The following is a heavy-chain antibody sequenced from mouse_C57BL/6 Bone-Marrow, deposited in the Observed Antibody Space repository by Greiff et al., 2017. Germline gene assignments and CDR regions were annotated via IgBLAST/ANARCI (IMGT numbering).Heavy chain of an antibody. D-gene: IGHD1-1*01. J-gene: IGHJ2*01. Sequence: EVKLVEPGGGLVQPGASLKLSCESNEYEFPSHDMSWVRKTPEKRLELVAAINSDGGSTNYPDTMERRFIFSRDNTKKTLYLQLSSLRSEDTAVDYCARHSTTVAQNYWGQGTTLTVSS. CDR3: ARHSTTVAQNY. CDR1: EYEFPSHD. CDR2: INSDGGST. V-gene: IGHV5-2*01.